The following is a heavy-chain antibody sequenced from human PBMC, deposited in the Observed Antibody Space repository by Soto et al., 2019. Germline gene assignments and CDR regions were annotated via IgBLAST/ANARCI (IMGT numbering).Heavy chain of an antibody. Sequence: ASVKVSCKASGYTFTSYGISWVRQAPGQGLEWMGWISAYNGNTNYAQKLQGRVTMTTDTSTSTAYMELRSLRSDDTAVYYCARDPADLYSRSSGWFDPWGQGTLVPVSS. D-gene: IGHD6-6*01. V-gene: IGHV1-18*04. CDR1: GYTFTSYG. J-gene: IGHJ5*02. CDR3: ARDPADLYSRSSGWFDP. CDR2: ISAYNGNT.